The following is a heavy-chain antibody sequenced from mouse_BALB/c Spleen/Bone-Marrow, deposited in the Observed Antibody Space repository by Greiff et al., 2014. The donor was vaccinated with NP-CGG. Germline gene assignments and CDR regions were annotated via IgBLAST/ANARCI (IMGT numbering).Heavy chain of an antibody. J-gene: IGHJ2*01. CDR1: GYAFSSYW. CDR3: ARDYYGSEYYFDY. V-gene: IGHV1-80*01. D-gene: IGHD1-1*01. Sequence: VHLVESGAELVRPGSSVKISCKASGYAFSSYWMNWVKQRPGQGLEWIGQIYPGDGDTNYNGKFKGKATLTADKSSSTAYMQLSSLTSEDSAVYSYARDYYGSEYYFDYWGQGTTLTVSS. CDR2: IYPGDGDT.